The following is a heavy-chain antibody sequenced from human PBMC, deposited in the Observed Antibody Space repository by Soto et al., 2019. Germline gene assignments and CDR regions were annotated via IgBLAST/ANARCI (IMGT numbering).Heavy chain of an antibody. J-gene: IGHJ5*01. CDR2: IHYSGST. CDR3: ARHVVASLAFGDSDLHYVS. D-gene: IGHD3-10*01. V-gene: IGHV4-59*02. Sequence: SETRSLTCTVSGGSVNGYYWSWIRQPPGKGLEWIGYIHYSGSTNYNPFLKSRVTISLDTSKNQFSLELSSVTAADTAVYYCARHVVASLAFGDSDLHYVSWRDGTLVTVPS. CDR1: GGSVNGYY.